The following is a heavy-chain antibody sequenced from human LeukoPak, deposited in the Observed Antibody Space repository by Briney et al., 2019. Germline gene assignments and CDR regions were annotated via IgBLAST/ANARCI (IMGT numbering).Heavy chain of an antibody. CDR1: GFTFSSHA. J-gene: IGHJ4*02. D-gene: IGHD6-13*01. CDR2: ITSGSGSNV. Sequence: GGSLRLSCAASGFTFSSHAMSWVRQAPGKGLEWVSAITSGSGSNVYYTDSLKGRFTISRDNSKNTLYLQMNSLRAEDTAVYYCARHGSWSFDYWSQGTLVTDSA. V-gene: IGHV3-23*01. CDR3: ARHGSWSFDY.